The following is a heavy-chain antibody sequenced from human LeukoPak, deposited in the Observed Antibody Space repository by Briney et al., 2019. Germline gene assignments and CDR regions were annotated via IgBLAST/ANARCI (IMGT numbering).Heavy chain of an antibody. V-gene: IGHV3-48*01. Sequence: GGFLRLSCAASGFAFSRHSMNWVRQAPGKGLEWVSFISGGGSTTYYADSVKGRFTFSRDNAKNSLYLQMNSLRAEDTAVYYCARNGGSYTFDFWGQGALVTVSS. D-gene: IGHD1-26*01. CDR2: ISGGGSTT. CDR3: ARNGGSYTFDF. CDR1: GFAFSRHS. J-gene: IGHJ4*02.